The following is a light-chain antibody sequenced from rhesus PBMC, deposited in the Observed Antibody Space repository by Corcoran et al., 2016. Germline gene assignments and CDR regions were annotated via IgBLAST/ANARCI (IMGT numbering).Light chain of an antibody. CDR1: QGISSW. V-gene: IGKV1-18*01. CDR2: AAS. J-gene: IGKJ1*01. CDR3: QQGYNTPWT. Sequence: DIQLTQSPSSLSASVGDNVTITCRASQGISSWLAWYQQQPGKSPKLMIYAASSLQSGVPSLFSGIGSGTDYTLTISSLQPEDFATYYCQQGYNTPWTFGQGTKVEIK.